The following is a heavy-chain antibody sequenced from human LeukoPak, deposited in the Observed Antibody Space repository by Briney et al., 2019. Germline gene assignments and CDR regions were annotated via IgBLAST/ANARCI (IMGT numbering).Heavy chain of an antibody. V-gene: IGHV3-7*03. CDR3: ARDRYFSGA. D-gene: IGHD2-15*01. CDR1: GFTFSNYW. Sequence: GGSLRLSCEASGFTFSNYWMSWVRQAPGKGLEWVANIKEDGSEKHHADSVKGRFTISRDNAKNSLYLQMNSLRAEDTAVYYCARDRYFSGAWGQGSLVTVSS. J-gene: IGHJ5*02. CDR2: IKEDGSEK.